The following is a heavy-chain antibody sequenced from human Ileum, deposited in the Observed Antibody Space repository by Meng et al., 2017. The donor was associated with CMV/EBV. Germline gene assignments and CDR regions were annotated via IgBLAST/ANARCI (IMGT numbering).Heavy chain of an antibody. D-gene: IGHD5-18*01. CDR3: ARGIQLWSRVEWFDP. CDR2: INHSGST. Sequence: YGGSVSGYYWSWIRQPPGKGLEWIGEINHSGSTNYNPSLKSRVTISVDTSKNQFSLKLSSVTAADTAVYYCARGIQLWSRVEWFDPWGQGTLVTVSS. J-gene: IGHJ5*02. CDR1: GGSVSGYY. V-gene: IGHV4-34*01.